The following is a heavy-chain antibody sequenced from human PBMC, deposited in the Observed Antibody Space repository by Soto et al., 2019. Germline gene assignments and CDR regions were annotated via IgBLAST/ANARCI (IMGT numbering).Heavy chain of an antibody. CDR3: ARAGVAVAGSFFDY. CDR1: GFTFSSYA. Sequence: QVQLVESGGGVVQPGRSLRLSCAASGFTFSSYAMHWVRQAPGKGLEWVAVISYDGSNKYYADSVKGRFTISRDNSKNTLYLQMNSLRAEDTAVYYSARAGVAVAGSFFDYWGQGTLVTVSS. J-gene: IGHJ4*02. V-gene: IGHV3-30-3*01. CDR2: ISYDGSNK. D-gene: IGHD6-19*01.